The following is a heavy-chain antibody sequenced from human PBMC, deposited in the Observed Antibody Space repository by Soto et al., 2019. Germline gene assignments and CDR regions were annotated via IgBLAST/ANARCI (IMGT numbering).Heavy chain of an antibody. D-gene: IGHD3-9*01. CDR2: INPNSGGT. CDR1: GYTFTGYY. CDR3: ARDRGIILTDPKGWFDP. J-gene: IGHJ5*02. V-gene: IGHV1-2*02. Sequence: ASVKVSCKASGYTFTGYYMHWVRQAPGQGLEWMGWINPNSGGTNYAQKFQGRVTMTRDTSISTAYMELSRLRSDDTAVYYCARDRGIILTDPKGWFDPWGQWTLVTVSS.